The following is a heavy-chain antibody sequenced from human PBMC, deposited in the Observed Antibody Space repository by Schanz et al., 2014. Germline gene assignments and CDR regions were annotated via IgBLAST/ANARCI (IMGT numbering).Heavy chain of an antibody. CDR1: GFIFSNSW. V-gene: IGHV3-7*01. J-gene: IGHJ4*02. CDR2: IKQDGSEK. Sequence: EVQLVESGGGLVQPGGSLILSCAASGFIFSNSWMSWVRQAPGKGLEWVANIKQDGSEKYYVDSVKGRFTISRDNAKNSLYLQMNSLTAEDTAVYYCARGVRIDYWGQGTLVTVSS. D-gene: IGHD3-3*01. CDR3: ARGVRIDY.